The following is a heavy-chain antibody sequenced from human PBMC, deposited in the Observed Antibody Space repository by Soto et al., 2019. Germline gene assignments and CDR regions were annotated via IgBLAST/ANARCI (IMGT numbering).Heavy chain of an antibody. Sequence: ASVKVSCKASGYTFTGYYMHWVRQAPGQGLEWMGWINPNSGGTNYAQKFQGWVTMTRDTSISTAYMELSRLRSDDTAVYYCARAIAARPTADQYYYYYMDVWGKGTTVTVSS. V-gene: IGHV1-2*04. J-gene: IGHJ6*03. CDR1: GYTFTGYY. D-gene: IGHD6-6*01. CDR3: ARAIAARPTADQYYYYYMDV. CDR2: INPNSGGT.